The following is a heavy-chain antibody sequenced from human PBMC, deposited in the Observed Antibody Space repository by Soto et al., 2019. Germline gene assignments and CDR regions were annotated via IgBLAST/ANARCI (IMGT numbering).Heavy chain of an antibody. CDR1: GFTFDDYA. CDR2: ISWNSGSI. V-gene: IGHV3-9*01. D-gene: IGHD3-22*01. CDR3: AKSPGDYYDSSGSEFDY. Sequence: GGSLRLSCAASGFTFDDYAMHWVRQAPGKGLEWVSGISWNSGSIGYADSVKGRFTISRDNAKNSLYLQMNSLRAEDTALYYCAKSPGDYYDSSGSEFDYWGQGTLVTVSS. J-gene: IGHJ4*02.